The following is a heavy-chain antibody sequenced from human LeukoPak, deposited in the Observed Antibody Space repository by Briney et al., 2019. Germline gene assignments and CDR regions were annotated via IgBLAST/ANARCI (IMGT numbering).Heavy chain of an antibody. CDR1: GFTFSSYE. Sequence: GGSLRLYCAASGFTFSSYELYWDRKAPGKGLVWVSYISSGATTIKYADSVKGQFTISRDDAKNSLYLQMNSLRAEDTAIYYCGAGRQFVGAFDIWGQGTLVTVSS. J-gene: IGHJ3*02. CDR2: ISSGATTI. V-gene: IGHV3-48*03. CDR3: GAGRQFVGAFDI. D-gene: IGHD3-10*01.